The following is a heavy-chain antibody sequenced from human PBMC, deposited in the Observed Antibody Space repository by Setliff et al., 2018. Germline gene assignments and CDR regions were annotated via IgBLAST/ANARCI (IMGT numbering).Heavy chain of an antibody. Sequence: SETLSLTCAVSGYSISSDYYWGWIRQPPGKGLEWIGSMYHSGSTYYNPSLKSRVTISVDTSKNQFSLKLNYVTAADTAVYYCARALGYCSRTSCYADAFDIWGRGTMVTVS. J-gene: IGHJ3*02. D-gene: IGHD2-2*01. V-gene: IGHV4-38-2*01. CDR1: GYSISSDYY. CDR3: ARALGYCSRTSCYADAFDI. CDR2: MYHSGST.